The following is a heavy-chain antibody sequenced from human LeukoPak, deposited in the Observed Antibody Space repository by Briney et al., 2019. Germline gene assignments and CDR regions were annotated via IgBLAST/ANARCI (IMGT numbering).Heavy chain of an antibody. Sequence: SETLSLTCAVDGGSFSGYYWSWIRQPPGKGLEWIGEVNHSGSTNYNPSPKSRAPISGDTSKNQFSLKLSSVTAADTAVYYCARAGRVMVRGVIGPKFDYWGQGTLVTVSS. CDR2: VNHSGST. V-gene: IGHV4-34*01. CDR3: ARAGRVMVRGVIGPKFDY. J-gene: IGHJ4*02. CDR1: GGSFSGYY. D-gene: IGHD3-10*01.